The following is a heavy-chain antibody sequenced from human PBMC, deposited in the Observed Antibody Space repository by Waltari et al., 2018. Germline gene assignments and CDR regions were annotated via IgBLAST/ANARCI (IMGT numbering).Heavy chain of an antibody. CDR3: ATIRRREALQVVIRYYFDY. J-gene: IGHJ4*02. V-gene: IGHV1-69-2*01. Sequence: EVQLVQSGAEVKKPGATVNISCKASGYTFTDYYMHWVTPAPGKGLEWMGRVDPEDGETIYAEKFQGRVTITADTSTDTAYMELSSLRSEDTAVYYCATIRRREALQVVIRYYFDYWGQGTLVTVSS. D-gene: IGHD3-22*01. CDR2: VDPEDGET. CDR1: GYTFTDYY.